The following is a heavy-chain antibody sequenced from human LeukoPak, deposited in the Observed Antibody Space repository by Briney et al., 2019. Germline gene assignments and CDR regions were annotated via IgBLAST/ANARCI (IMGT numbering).Heavy chain of an antibody. CDR2: INPSGGTT. CDR3: ARTIAAGTRDAFNI. J-gene: IGHJ3*02. Sequence: ASVKVSFKASGSTFTTYYLHWVRQAPGQGLEWVGIINPSGGTTSYALKFQGRVTMTRDTSTSTVYMELSGLRSEDTAVYYCARTIAAGTRDAFNIWGQGTMVTVSS. D-gene: IGHD6-25*01. CDR1: GSTFTTYY. V-gene: IGHV1-46*01.